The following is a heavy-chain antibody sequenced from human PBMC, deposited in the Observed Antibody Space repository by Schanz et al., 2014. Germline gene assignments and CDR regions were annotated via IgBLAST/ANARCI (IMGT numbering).Heavy chain of an antibody. CDR3: ATEPYSSSCCFDY. CDR1: GFTFSNYN. CDR2: ISRSSSTI. Sequence: EVQLVESGGGLVQPGGSLRLSCEASGFTFSNYNMNWVRQAPGKGLEWVSYISRSSSTIYYTDSVKGRFTISRDNAKNSVFLQMNGLRDEDTAVYYCATEPYSSSCCFDYWAREPWSPSP. D-gene: IGHD6-13*01. V-gene: IGHV3-48*02. J-gene: IGHJ4*02.